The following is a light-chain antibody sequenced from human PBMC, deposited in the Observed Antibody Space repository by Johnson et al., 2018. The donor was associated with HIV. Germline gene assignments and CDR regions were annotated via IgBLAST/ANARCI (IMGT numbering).Light chain of an antibody. CDR2: DNN. CDR1: SSNIGNNY. V-gene: IGLV1-51*01. Sequence: QSVLTQPPSVSAAPGQKVTISCSGSSSNIGNNYVSWYQQLPHTAPRLLISDNNKRPSGIPDRFSGSKSGASATLDITGLKTGDEADYYCGTWDNSLNVYVFGTGTKVTVL. J-gene: IGLJ1*01. CDR3: GTWDNSLNVYV.